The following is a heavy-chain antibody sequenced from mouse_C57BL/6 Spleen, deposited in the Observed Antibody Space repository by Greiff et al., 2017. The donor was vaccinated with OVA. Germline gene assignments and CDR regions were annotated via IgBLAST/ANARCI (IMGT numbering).Heavy chain of an antibody. J-gene: IGHJ3*01. CDR1: GYTFTSYW. Sequence: QVQLQHPGAELVRPGSSVKLSCKASGYTFTSYWMDWVKQRPGQGLEWIGNIYPSDSETHYNQKFKDKATLTVDKSSSTAYMQLSSLTSEDSAVYYCARILPDAYWGQGTLVTVSA. CDR3: ARILPDAY. CDR2: IYPSDSET. V-gene: IGHV1-61*01.